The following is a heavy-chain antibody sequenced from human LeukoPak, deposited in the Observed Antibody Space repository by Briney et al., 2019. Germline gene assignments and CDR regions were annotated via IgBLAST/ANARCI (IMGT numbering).Heavy chain of an antibody. J-gene: IGHJ6*03. CDR3: ARTYYYGSGRLNYYYYMDV. CDR2: INQSGST. CDR1: GGSFSGYY. Sequence: SETLSLTCAVYGGSFSGYYWSWIRQPPGKGLEWIGEINQSGSTNYNTSLKSRVTISVDTSKNQFPLKLSSVTAADTAVYYCARTYYYGSGRLNYYYYMDVWGKGTTVTISS. V-gene: IGHV4-34*01. D-gene: IGHD3-10*01.